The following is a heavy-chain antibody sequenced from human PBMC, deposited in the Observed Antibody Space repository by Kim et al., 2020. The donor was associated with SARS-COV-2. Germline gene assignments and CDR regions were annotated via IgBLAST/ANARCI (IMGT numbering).Heavy chain of an antibody. CDR3: VRGYYDFSLYLEYFQH. Sequence: GGSLRLSCVASGFDFKYFAMHWVRQAPGKGLEWVAFMFSGGTDEFYTDSVKGRFNISRDDSKNTLYLQMDHLGGEDKAIYWCVRGYYDFSLYLEYFQHWGQGTPVTVSS. D-gene: IGHD3-16*01. V-gene: IGHV3-33*01. CDR2: MFSGGTDE. J-gene: IGHJ1*01. CDR1: GFDFKYFA.